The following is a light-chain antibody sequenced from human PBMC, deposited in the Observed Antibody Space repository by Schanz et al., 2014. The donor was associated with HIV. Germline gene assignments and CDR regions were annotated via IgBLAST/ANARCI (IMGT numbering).Light chain of an antibody. Sequence: QSVLTQPPSASGAPGQRVTISCSGSSSNIVSNYVYWYQQLPGTAPKLLIYRTDQRPSGVPDRFSGSKSGTSASLAISGLQSEDEADYYCAAWDDSLSGWVFGGGTKLTVL. J-gene: IGLJ3*02. CDR1: SSNIVSNY. CDR3: AAWDDSLSGWV. CDR2: RTD. V-gene: IGLV1-47*01.